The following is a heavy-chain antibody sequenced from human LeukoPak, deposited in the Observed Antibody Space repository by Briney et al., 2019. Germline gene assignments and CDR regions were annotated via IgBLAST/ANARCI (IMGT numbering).Heavy chain of an antibody. CDR3: ARQWISGRGYGMDV. V-gene: IGHV5-51*01. CDR1: GYIFTNYW. CDR2: TYPGDSDT. D-gene: IGHD3-10*01. J-gene: IGHJ6*02. Sequence: GESLKISCKGSGYIFTNYWISWVRQMPGKGLEWMGITYPGDSDTRYSPSFQGQVTISADKSITTAYLQWSSLKASDTAVYYCARQWISGRGYGMDVWGQGTTVTVSS.